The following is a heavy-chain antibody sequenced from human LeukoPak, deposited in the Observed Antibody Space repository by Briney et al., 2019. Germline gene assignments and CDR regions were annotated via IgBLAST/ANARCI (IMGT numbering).Heavy chain of an antibody. V-gene: IGHV1-69*04. J-gene: IGHJ4*02. D-gene: IGHD6-19*01. CDR1: GGTFSSYA. CDR3: ARDSPYSSGWYRLDY. Sequence: SVKVSCKASGGTFSSYAISWVRQAPGQGLEWMGRIIPILGIANYAQKFQGRVTITADKSTSTAYMELSSLRSEDTAVYYCARDSPYSSGWYRLDYWGQGTLVTVSS. CDR2: IIPILGIA.